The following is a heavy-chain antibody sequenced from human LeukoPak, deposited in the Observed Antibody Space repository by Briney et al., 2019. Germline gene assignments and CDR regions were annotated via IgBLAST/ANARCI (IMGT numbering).Heavy chain of an antibody. CDR1: GFTFSSYW. CDR3: ARERQTYYYDSSGFDAFDI. CDR2: IKQEGSEK. Sequence: GGSLRLSCAASGFTFSSYWMSWVRQAPGKGLEWVANIKQEGSEKYYVDSVKGRFTISRDNAKNSLYLQMNSLRAEDTAVYYCARERQTYYYDSSGFDAFDIWGQGTMVTVSS. D-gene: IGHD3-22*01. V-gene: IGHV3-7*01. J-gene: IGHJ3*02.